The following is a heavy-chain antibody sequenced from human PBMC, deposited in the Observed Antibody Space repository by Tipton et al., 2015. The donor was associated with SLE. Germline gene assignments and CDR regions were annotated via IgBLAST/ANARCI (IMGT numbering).Heavy chain of an antibody. CDR2: ISSSGSSI. Sequence: SLRLSCAVSGFTFSSYEMNWVRQAPGQGLEWVSYISSSGSSIYYADSVKGRFTISRDNAKNSLYLEMNSLRVEDTAVYYCAKIAVVGPSVDYWGQGTLVTVSS. D-gene: IGHD6-13*01. CDR1: GFTFSSYE. CDR3: AKIAVVGPSVDY. V-gene: IGHV3-48*03. J-gene: IGHJ4*02.